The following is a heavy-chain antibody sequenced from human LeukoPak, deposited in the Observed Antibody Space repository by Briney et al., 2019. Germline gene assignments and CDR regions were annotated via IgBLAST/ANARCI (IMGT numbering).Heavy chain of an antibody. CDR1: GFTFSSYG. J-gene: IGHJ4*02. V-gene: IGHV3-33*01. D-gene: IGHD3-22*01. CDR2: IWYDGSNE. Sequence: PGRSLRLSCAASGFTFSSYGMHWVRQAPGKGLEWVAVIWYDGSNEYYADSVKGRFTISRDNSKNTLYLQMNSLRAEDTAVYYCARSPPLHYYDSSGYYYPDYWGQGTLVTVSS. CDR3: ARSPPLHYYDSSGYYYPDY.